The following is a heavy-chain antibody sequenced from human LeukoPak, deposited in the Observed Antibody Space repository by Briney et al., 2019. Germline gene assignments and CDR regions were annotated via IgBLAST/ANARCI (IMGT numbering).Heavy chain of an antibody. CDR3: ARDTRMDYGRWFDP. J-gene: IGHJ5*02. D-gene: IGHD4-17*01. CDR2: INWNGGST. Sequence: GGSLRLSCAASGFTFDDYGMSWVRQAPGKGLEWVSGINWNGGSTGYADSVKGRFTISRDNAKNSLYLQMNSLRAEDTALYYCARDTRMDYGRWFDPWGQGTLVTVSS. CDR1: GFTFDDYG. V-gene: IGHV3-20*04.